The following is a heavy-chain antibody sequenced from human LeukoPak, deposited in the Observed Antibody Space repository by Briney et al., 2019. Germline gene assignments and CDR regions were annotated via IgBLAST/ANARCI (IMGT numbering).Heavy chain of an antibody. D-gene: IGHD3-3*01. CDR3: ARHTKLGGDFDY. V-gene: IGHV4-59*08. Sequence: SETLSLTCTVSGSSMNNYYWSWIRQPPGKGLEWIGYIYYSGSINYNPSLKSRVTISVDTSKNQLSLKVSSVTAADTAVYYCARHTKLGGDFDYWGQGTLVTVSS. CDR2: IYYSGSI. J-gene: IGHJ4*02. CDR1: GSSMNNYY.